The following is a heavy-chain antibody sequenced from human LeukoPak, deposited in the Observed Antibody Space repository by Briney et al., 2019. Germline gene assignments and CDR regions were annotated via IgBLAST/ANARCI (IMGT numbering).Heavy chain of an antibody. CDR1: GYYISSGYY. J-gene: IGHJ4*02. CDR2: IYHSGST. Sequence: SETLSLTCAVSGYYISSGYYWGWLRHPPGKGLEWIGSIYHSGSTYYNPSLKSRVNISVDTSKNQFSLKLSSVTAADTAVYYCARQDVVVFNHFDYWGQGTLVTVSS. CDR3: ARQDVVVFNHFDY. D-gene: IGHD2-15*01. V-gene: IGHV4-38-2*01.